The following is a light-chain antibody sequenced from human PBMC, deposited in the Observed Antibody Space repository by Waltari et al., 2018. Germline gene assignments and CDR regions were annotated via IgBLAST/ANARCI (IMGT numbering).Light chain of an antibody. CDR1: QSVGRS. J-gene: IGKJ1*01. CDR3: QHYVRLPAT. CDR2: GAS. Sequence: EIVLTQSPGTLSLSPGERATLSYRASQSVGRSLAWYQQKPGQAPRLLIYGASSRATGVPDRFSGSGSGTDFSLTISGLEPEDFAVYYCQHYVRLPATFGQGTKLEIK. V-gene: IGKV3-20*01.